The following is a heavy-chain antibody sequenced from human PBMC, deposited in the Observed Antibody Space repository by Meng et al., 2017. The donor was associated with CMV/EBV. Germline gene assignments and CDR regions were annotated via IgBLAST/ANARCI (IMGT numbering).Heavy chain of an antibody. CDR3: ARGSRLLEWLLPGKVYYYGMDV. CDR2: INPNSGGT. J-gene: IGHJ6*02. CDR1: GYTFTGYY. D-gene: IGHD3-3*01. Sequence: ASVKVSCKASGYTFTGYYMHWVRQAPGQGLEWMGWINPNSGGTNYAQKFQGRVTMTRDTSISTAYMELSRLRSDDTAVYYCARGSRLLEWLLPGKVYYYGMDVWGQGTTVTVSS. V-gene: IGHV1-2*02.